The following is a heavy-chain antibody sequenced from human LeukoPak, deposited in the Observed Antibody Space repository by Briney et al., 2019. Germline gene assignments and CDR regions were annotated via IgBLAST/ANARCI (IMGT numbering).Heavy chain of an antibody. CDR3: ARDGSYYDSSGYYWAYYFDY. CDR1: GYTFTSYG. CDR2: ISAYNGNT. Sequence: ASVRVSCKASGYTFTSYGISWVRQAPGQGLEWMGWISAYNGNTNYAQKLQGRVTMTTDTSTSTAYMELRSLRSDDTAVYYCARDGSYYDSSGYYWAYYFDYWDQGTLVTVSS. J-gene: IGHJ4*02. V-gene: IGHV1-18*01. D-gene: IGHD3-22*01.